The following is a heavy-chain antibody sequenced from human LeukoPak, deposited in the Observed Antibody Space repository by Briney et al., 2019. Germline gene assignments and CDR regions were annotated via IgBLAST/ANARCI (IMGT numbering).Heavy chain of an antibody. CDR3: ARDSGFWSGYYINWFDP. J-gene: IGHJ5*02. CDR1: GFTFSSYS. V-gene: IGHV3-21*01. Sequence: GGSLRLSRAASGFTFSSYSMNWVRQAPGKGLEWVSSISSSSSYIYYADSVKGRFTISRDNAKNSLYLQMNSLRAEDTAVYYCARDSGFWSGYYINWFDPWGQGTLVTVS. CDR2: ISSSSSYI. D-gene: IGHD3-3*01.